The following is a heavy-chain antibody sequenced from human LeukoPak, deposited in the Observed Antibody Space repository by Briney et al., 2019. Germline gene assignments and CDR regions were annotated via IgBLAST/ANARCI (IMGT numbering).Heavy chain of an antibody. CDR1: GGSFSGYY. V-gene: IGHV4-34*01. D-gene: IGHD3-3*01. J-gene: IGHJ6*03. CDR2: INHSGST. Sequence: SETLSLTCAVYGGSFSGYYWSWIRQPPGKGLEWIGEINHSGSTNYNPSLKSRVTISVDTSKDQFSLKLSSVTAADTAVYYCARWRPPGGRFLEWLSRMDVWGKGTTVTVSS. CDR3: ARWRPPGGRFLEWLSRMDV.